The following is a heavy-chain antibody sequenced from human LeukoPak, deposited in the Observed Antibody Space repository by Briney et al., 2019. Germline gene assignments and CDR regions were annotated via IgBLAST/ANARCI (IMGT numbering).Heavy chain of an antibody. CDR3: ARDMGSSTIFGVVPYWYFDL. V-gene: IGHV4-59*12. CDR1: GVSISSYY. D-gene: IGHD3-3*01. J-gene: IGHJ2*01. CDR2: IYYSGST. Sequence: SETLSLTCIVSGVSISSYYWNWLRQPPGKGLEWIGSIYYSGSTNYNPSLKSRVTISVDTSKNQFSLKLSSVTAADTAVYYCARDMGSSTIFGVVPYWYFDLWGRGTLVTVSS.